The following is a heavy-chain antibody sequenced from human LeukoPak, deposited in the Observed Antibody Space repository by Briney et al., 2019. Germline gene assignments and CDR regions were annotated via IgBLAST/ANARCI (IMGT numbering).Heavy chain of an antibody. CDR2: IYYSGST. CDR3: ARDDSSGYYHGGAFDI. V-gene: IGHV4-61*01. D-gene: IGHD3-22*01. Sequence: SETLSLTCTVSGVSVSILSYYWSWIRQPPGKGLEWIGYIYYSGSTNYNPSLKSRVTISVDTSKNQFSLKLSSVTAADTAVYYCARDDSSGYYHGGAFDIWGQGTMVTVSS. J-gene: IGHJ3*02. CDR1: GVSVSILSYY.